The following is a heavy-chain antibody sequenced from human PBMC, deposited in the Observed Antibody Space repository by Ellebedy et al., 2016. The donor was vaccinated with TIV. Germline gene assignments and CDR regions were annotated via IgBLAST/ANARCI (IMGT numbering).Heavy chain of an antibody. D-gene: IGHD3-9*01. V-gene: IGHV3-30*02. J-gene: IGHJ5*02. CDR3: AKDHLFRSLSLRYSPFDP. CDR1: GFTFSTYG. CDR2: IRFDGSNK. Sequence: PGGSLRLSCAASGFTFSTYGMHWVRQAPGKGLEWVTFIRFDGSNKYYADSVKGRFTISRDNSQNTLYLQMNSLRAEDTAVYYCAKDHLFRSLSLRYSPFDPWGQGTLVTVSS.